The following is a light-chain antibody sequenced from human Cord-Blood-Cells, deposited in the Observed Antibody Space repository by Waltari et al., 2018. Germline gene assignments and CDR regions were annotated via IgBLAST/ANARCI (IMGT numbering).Light chain of an antibody. CDR1: QSISSW. CDR3: QQYNSYPLT. Sequence: DIQMTQYPSTLSASVGDRVTITCRASQSISSWLAWYQQKTGKAPKLLIYDASSLESGVPSRFSGSGSGTEFTLTISSLQPDDFATYYCQQYNSYPLTFGQGTKVEIK. J-gene: IGKJ1*01. CDR2: DAS. V-gene: IGKV1-5*01.